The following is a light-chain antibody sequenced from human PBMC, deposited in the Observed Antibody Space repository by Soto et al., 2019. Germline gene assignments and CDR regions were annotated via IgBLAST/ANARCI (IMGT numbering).Light chain of an antibody. J-gene: IGLJ1*01. CDR3: QSYESSLSGYV. CDR2: EVS. CDR1: SSDVGGYNY. V-gene: IGLV2-14*01. Sequence: QSLLTQPASVSGSPGQSITISCTGASSDVGGYNYVSWYQQHPGKAPKLMIYEVSNRPSGVSNRFSGSKSGNTASLTISGLQAEYEADYYCQSYESSLSGYVFGTGTKVT.